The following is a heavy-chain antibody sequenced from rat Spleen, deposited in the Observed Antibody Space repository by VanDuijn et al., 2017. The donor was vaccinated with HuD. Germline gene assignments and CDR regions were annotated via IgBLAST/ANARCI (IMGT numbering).Heavy chain of an antibody. Sequence: EVQLVESDGGLVQPGRSLKLSCAASGFTFTNYYMAWVRQAPTKGLEWVATINYDGTNTYYRDSVKGRFTISRDNGKNTGYLQMNNLRSEDTATYYCAKGGYNNYWYFDFWGPGTMVAVSS. V-gene: IGHV5-29*01. J-gene: IGHJ1*01. D-gene: IGHD1-4*01. CDR1: GFTFTNYY. CDR3: AKGGYNNYWYFDF. CDR2: INYDGTNT.